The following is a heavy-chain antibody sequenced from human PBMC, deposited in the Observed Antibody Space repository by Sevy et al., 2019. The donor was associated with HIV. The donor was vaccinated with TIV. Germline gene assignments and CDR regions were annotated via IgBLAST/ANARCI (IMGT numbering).Heavy chain of an antibody. CDR3: ARDRRGYFHKSGYLISDAFDV. D-gene: IGHD5-12*01. CDR2: ITWNGDNI. CDR1: GFSFDDYT. Sequence: GGSLRLSCEASGFSFDDYTMNWVRQAPGKGLEWVSGITWNGDNIGYAESVKGRFTVSRNNDKKSLYLQMDSLRAEDTAVYYCARDRRGYFHKSGYLISDAFDVWGQWTMVTVSS. V-gene: IGHV3-20*04. J-gene: IGHJ3*01.